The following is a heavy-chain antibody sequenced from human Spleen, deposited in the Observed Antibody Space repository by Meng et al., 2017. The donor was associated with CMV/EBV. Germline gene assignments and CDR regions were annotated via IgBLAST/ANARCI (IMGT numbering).Heavy chain of an antibody. Sequence: FSNAWMSWVRQAPGRGLEWVGLIKSKSDGGTTDYAALVKGRFTISRDESKNTLYLQMNSLETEDTAVYYCTTPPYVVVPGLIRALGYWGQGTQVTVSS. D-gene: IGHD2-2*01. CDR2: IKSKSDGGTT. J-gene: IGHJ4*02. CDR1: FSNAW. V-gene: IGHV3-15*01. CDR3: TTPPYVVVPGLIRALGY.